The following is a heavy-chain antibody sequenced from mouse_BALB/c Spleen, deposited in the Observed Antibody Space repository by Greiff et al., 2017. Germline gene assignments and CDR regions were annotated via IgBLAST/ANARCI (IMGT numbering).Heavy chain of an antibody. D-gene: IGHD2-1*01. V-gene: IGHV7-3*02. CDR2: IRNKANGYTT. CDR3: ARDMRGIYYGPAWFAY. J-gene: IGHJ3*01. CDR1: GFTFTDYY. Sequence: EVKLVESGGGLVQPGGSLRLSCATSGFTFTDYYMSWVRQPPGKALEWLGFIRNKANGYTTEYSASVKGRFTISRDNSQSILYLQMNTLRAEDSATYYCARDMRGIYYGPAWFAYWGQGTLVTVSA.